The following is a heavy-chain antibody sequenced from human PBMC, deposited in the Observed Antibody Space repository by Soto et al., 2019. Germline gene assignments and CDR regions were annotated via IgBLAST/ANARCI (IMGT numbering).Heavy chain of an antibody. CDR2: ISSSGSTI. D-gene: IGHD3-10*01. CDR3: ARAMVRGVIIRSYYYGMDV. CDR1: GFTFSDYY. V-gene: IGHV3-11*01. Sequence: GSLRLSCAASGFTFSDYYMSWIRQAPGKGLEWVSYISSSGSTIYYADSVKGRFTISRDNAKNSLYLQMNSLRAEDTAVYYCARAMVRGVIIRSYYYGMDVRGQGTTVTVSS. J-gene: IGHJ6*02.